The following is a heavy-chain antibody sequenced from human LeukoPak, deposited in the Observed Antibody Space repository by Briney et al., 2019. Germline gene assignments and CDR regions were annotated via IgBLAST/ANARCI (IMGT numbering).Heavy chain of an antibody. V-gene: IGHV4-61*02. D-gene: IGHD3-22*01. CDR1: GGSISSSNYY. CDR2: IYTSGST. J-gene: IGHJ3*02. CDR3: ARVEYYYDSSGYYRRGAFDI. Sequence: PSETLSLTCTVSGGSISSSNYYWSWIRQPAGKGLEWIGRIYTSGSTNYNPSLKSRVTMSVDTPKNQFSLKLSSVTAADTAVYYCARVEYYYDSSGYYRRGAFDIWGQGTMVTVSS.